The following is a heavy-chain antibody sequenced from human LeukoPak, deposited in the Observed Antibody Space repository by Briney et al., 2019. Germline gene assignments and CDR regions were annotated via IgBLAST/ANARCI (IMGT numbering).Heavy chain of an antibody. CDR1: GFTFDDFP. Sequence: GGSLRLSCAASGFTFDDFPMHWVRQQPGKGLEWVSLISVDGDTKYYADSVRGRFTISRDNSKNTLYLQMNSLRAEDTAVYYCARDRWLLSYYFDYWGQGTLVTVSS. CDR3: ARDRWLLSYYFDY. CDR2: ISVDGDTK. J-gene: IGHJ4*02. D-gene: IGHD2/OR15-2a*01. V-gene: IGHV3-43*01.